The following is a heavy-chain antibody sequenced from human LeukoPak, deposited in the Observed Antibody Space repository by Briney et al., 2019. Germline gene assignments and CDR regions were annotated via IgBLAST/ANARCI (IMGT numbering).Heavy chain of an antibody. J-gene: IGHJ4*02. CDR1: GYTFTGYY. D-gene: IGHD6-13*01. CDR2: INPNSGGT. Sequence: ASVKVSCKASGYTFTGYYMHWVRQAPGQGLGWMGWINPNSGGTNYAQKFQGRVTMTRDTSISTAYMELSRLRSDDTAVYYCARDNGAAAAGTSVDYWGQGTLVTVSS. V-gene: IGHV1-2*02. CDR3: ARDNGAAAAGTSVDY.